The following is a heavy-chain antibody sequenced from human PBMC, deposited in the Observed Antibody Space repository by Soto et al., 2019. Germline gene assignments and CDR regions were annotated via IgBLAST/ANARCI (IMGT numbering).Heavy chain of an antibody. CDR1: GFTVSSNY. D-gene: IGHD1-1*01. Sequence: EVQLVESGGGLVQPGGSLRLSCAASGFTVSSNYMSWVRQAPGKGLEWVSVIYSGGSTYYADSVKGRFTISRDNSKNTLYLQMNSLRAEDTAVYYCARDASTGPSYYYGMDVWGQGTTVTVSS. CDR2: IYSGGST. V-gene: IGHV3-66*01. J-gene: IGHJ6*02. CDR3: ARDASTGPSYYYGMDV.